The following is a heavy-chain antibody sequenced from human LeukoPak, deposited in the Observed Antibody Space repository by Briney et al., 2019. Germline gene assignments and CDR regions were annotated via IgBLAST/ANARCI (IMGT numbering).Heavy chain of an antibody. CDR2: MNQDGIQK. D-gene: IGHD4-17*01. Sequence: GGSLRLSCAASGFTFGSYWMTWVRQAPGEGLEWVSIMNQDGIQKYYVDSVKARFTISRDNAKNSLYLQMNSLRAEDTAVYFCARDNGDYKFDYWGQGTLVIVSS. V-gene: IGHV3-7*04. CDR3: ARDNGDYKFDY. J-gene: IGHJ4*02. CDR1: GFTFGSYW.